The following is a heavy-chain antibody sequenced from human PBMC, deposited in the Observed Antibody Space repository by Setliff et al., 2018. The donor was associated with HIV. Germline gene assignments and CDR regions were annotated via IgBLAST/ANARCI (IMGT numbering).Heavy chain of an antibody. Sequence: ASVKVSCKASGYTFTTYAMNWVRQAPGQGLEWMGWINTNTGNPTYAQGFTGRCVFSLDTSVSTAYLQISSLKAEDTAVYYCAREVVVAGVHYYNMDVWDKGTTVTVSS. V-gene: IGHV7-4-1*02. J-gene: IGHJ6*03. D-gene: IGHD2-15*01. CDR1: GYTFTTYA. CDR3: AREVVVAGVHYYNMDV. CDR2: INTNTGNP.